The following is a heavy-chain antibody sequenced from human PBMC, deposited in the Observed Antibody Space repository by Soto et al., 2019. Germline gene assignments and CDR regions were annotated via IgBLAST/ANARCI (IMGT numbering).Heavy chain of an antibody. CDR1: GGSISSRSHY. V-gene: IGHV4-39*01. CDR3: ARRNGYDFGSNWFDP. D-gene: IGHD5-12*01. Sequence: SETLSLTCTVSGGSISSRSHYWGWIRQPPGKGLEWIGNIFYSGNTYYNPSLKSRLTISVDASTNQFSLNRRSVTAVDTAVYYCARRNGYDFGSNWFDPWGQGMQVTVSS. J-gene: IGHJ5*02. CDR2: IFYSGNT.